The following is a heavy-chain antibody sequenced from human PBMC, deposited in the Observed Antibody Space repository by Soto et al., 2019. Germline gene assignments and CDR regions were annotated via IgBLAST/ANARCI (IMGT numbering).Heavy chain of an antibody. CDR1: GFTFSSYA. V-gene: IGHV3-23*01. J-gene: IGHJ3*02. D-gene: IGHD3-22*01. Sequence: GGSLRLSCAASGFTFSSYAMSWVRQAPGKGLEWVSAISGSGGSTYYADSVKGRFTISRDNSKNTLYLQMNSLRAEDTVVYYCVKDATMVVVVSIPDAFDIWGQGTMVTVSS. CDR3: VKDATMVVVVSIPDAFDI. CDR2: ISGSGGST.